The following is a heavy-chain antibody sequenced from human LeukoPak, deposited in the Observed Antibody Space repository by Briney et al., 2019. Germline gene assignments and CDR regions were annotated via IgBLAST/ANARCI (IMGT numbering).Heavy chain of an antibody. CDR1: GFTFSNAW. Sequence: GGSLRLSCAASGFTFSNAWMSWVRQAPGKGLEWVGRIKSKTDGGTTDYAAPVKGRFTISRDDSKNTLYLQMNSLKTEDTDVYYCTTPDYDFWSGYSTDDYWGQGTLVTVSS. CDR2: IKSKTDGGTT. J-gene: IGHJ4*02. CDR3: TTPDYDFWSGYSTDDY. V-gene: IGHV3-15*01. D-gene: IGHD3-3*01.